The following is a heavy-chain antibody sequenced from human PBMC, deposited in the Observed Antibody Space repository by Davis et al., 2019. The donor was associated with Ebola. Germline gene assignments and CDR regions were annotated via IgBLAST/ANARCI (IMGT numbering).Heavy chain of an antibody. CDR2: ISSNGGST. J-gene: IGHJ4*02. CDR3: AKDISGLARYYFDY. V-gene: IGHV3-64*04. Sequence: GESLKISCSASGFTFSSYAMHWVRQAPGKGLEYVSAISSNGGSTYYADSVKGRFTISRDNSKNSLYLQMNSLRAEDTALYYCAKDISGLARYYFDYWGQGTLVTVSS. D-gene: IGHD1-14*01. CDR1: GFTFSSYA.